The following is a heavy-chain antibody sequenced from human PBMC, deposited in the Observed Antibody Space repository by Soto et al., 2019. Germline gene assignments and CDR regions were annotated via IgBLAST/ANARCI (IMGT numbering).Heavy chain of an antibody. CDR1: GFTFSSYG. Sequence: QSGGSLRLSCAASGFTFSSYGIHWVRQAPGKGLEWVAVISYDGSNKYYADSVKGRFTISRDKSKHTLYLQMNSLRAEDTAVYYCAKDGQGNFWSGLYYSYYMDVWGKGTTVTVSS. V-gene: IGHV3-30*18. J-gene: IGHJ6*03. D-gene: IGHD3-3*01. CDR3: AKDGQGNFWSGLYYSYYMDV. CDR2: ISYDGSNK.